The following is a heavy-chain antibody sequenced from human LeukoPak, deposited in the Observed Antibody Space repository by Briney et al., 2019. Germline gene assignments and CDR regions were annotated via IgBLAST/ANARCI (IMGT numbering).Heavy chain of an antibody. CDR3: ASQYGIAASDY. J-gene: IGHJ4*02. D-gene: IGHD6-13*01. CDR1: GASINSGDYY. V-gene: IGHV4-38-2*02. Sequence: NPSETLSLTCTVSGASINSGDYYWTWIRQPPGKGLEWIGSIYHSGSTYYNPSLKSRVTISVDTSKNQFSLRLSSVTAADTAVYYCASQYGIAASDYWGQGTLVTVSS. CDR2: IYHSGST.